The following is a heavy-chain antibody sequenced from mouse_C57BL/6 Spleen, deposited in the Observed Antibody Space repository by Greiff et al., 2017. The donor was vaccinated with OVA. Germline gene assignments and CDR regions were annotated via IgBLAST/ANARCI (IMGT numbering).Heavy chain of an antibody. CDR1: GYTFTSYG. CDR3: ARGGYITTVVADAMDY. Sequence: VQLQQSGAELARPGASVKLSCKASGYTFTSYGISWVKQRTGQGLEWIGEIYPRSGNTYYNEKFKGKATLTADKSSSTAYMELRSLTSEDSAVYFCARGGYITTVVADAMDYWGQGTSVTVSS. J-gene: IGHJ4*01. V-gene: IGHV1-81*01. D-gene: IGHD1-1*01. CDR2: IYPRSGNT.